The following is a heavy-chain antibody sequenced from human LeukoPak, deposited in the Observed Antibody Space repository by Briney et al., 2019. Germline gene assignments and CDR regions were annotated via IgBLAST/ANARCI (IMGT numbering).Heavy chain of an antibody. D-gene: IGHD6-19*01. CDR1: GYSFVGYG. CDR2: FNPENGNT. V-gene: IGHV1-18*01. J-gene: IGHJ5*02. Sequence: GASVKVSCKASGYSFVGYGITWVRQAPGQGLEWMGWFNPENGNTNYAQKVQGRVTMTADTSTSTSYMELRSLRSEDTAVYYCALPAGTRGYNWFDPWGQGTLVTVSS. CDR3: ALPAGTRGYNWFDP.